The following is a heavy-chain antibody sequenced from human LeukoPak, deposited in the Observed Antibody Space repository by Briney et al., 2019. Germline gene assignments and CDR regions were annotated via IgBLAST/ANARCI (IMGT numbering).Heavy chain of an antibody. CDR1: GFTFSSYS. CDR2: ISSSSSTI. Sequence: GGSLRLSCAASGFTFSSYSMNWVRQAPGKGLEWVSYISSSSSTIYYADSVKGRFTISRDNAKNSLYLQMNSLRAEDTAVYYCAREDDMVRGVTIDYWGQGTLVTVSS. V-gene: IGHV3-48*04. J-gene: IGHJ4*02. D-gene: IGHD3-10*01. CDR3: AREDDMVRGVTIDY.